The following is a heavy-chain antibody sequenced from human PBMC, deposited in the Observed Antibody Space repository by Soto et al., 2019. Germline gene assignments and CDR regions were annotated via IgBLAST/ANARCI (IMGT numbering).Heavy chain of an antibody. CDR1: GGTFSTYT. V-gene: IGHV1-69*02. D-gene: IGHD4-4*01. J-gene: IGHJ5*02. CDR3: QGDPDSHYKDSHSYSYP. CDR2: IIPIIGII. Sequence: QVQLVQSGAEVKKPGSSVKVSCKASGGTFSTYTITWVRQAPGQGLEWMGRIIPIIGIINYAQKFQGRVTMTADKFTGTAYMELTRLRSDDTAVYYAQGDPDSHYKDSHSYSYPWGQGTLVTVSS.